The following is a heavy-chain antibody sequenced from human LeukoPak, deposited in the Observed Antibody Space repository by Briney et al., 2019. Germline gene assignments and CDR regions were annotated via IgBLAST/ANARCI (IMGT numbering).Heavy chain of an antibody. CDR1: GGTFSGYA. CDR3: ASKTGYSSGWYGYY. CDR2: FIPIFGTA. V-gene: IGHV1-69*01. J-gene: IGHJ4*02. Sequence: SVKVSCKASGGTFSGYAISWVRRAPGQGLEWMGGFIPIFGTANYAQKFQGRVTITADESTSTAYMELSSLRSEDTAVYYCASKTGYSSGWYGYYWGQGTLVTVSS. D-gene: IGHD6-19*01.